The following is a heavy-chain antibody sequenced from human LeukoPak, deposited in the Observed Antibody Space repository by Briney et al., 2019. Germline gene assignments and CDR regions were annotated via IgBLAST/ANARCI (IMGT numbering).Heavy chain of an antibody. CDR2: ISYDGSNK. Sequence: TGGSLRLSCAASGFTFSSYGMHWVRQAPGKGLGWVAVISYDGSNKYYADSVKGRFTISRDNSKNTLYLQMNSLRAEDTAVYYCAKGSNGMDVWGQGATVTVSS. CDR3: AKGSNGMDV. J-gene: IGHJ6*02. CDR1: GFTFSSYG. V-gene: IGHV3-30*18.